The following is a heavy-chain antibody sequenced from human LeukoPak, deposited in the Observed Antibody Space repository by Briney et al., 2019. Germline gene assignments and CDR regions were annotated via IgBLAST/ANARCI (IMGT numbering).Heavy chain of an antibody. CDR1: GFTFSSYG. Sequence: GGSLRLPCAASGFTFSSYGMHWVRQAPGKGLEWVAVISYDGSNKYYADSVKGRFTISRDNTKNSLYLQMNSLRAEDTAVFYCARDQYDTWSRRGNFDSWGQGTLVIVSS. D-gene: IGHD3-3*01. J-gene: IGHJ4*02. V-gene: IGHV3-30*03. CDR3: ARDQYDTWSRRGNFDS. CDR2: ISYDGSNK.